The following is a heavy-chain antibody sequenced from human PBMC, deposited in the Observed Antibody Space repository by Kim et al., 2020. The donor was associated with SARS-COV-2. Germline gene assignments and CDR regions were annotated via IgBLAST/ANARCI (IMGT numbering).Heavy chain of an antibody. J-gene: IGHJ2*01. D-gene: IGHD3-22*01. Sequence: SETLSLTCTVSGGSISSSSYYWGWIRQPPGKGLEWIGSIYYSGSTYYNPSLKSRVTISVDTSKNQFSLKLSSVTAADTAVYYCARLLYYYDSSGYSEYWYFDLWGRGTLVTVSS. CDR2: IYYSGST. CDR3: ARLLYYYDSSGYSEYWYFDL. V-gene: IGHV4-39*01. CDR1: GGSISSSSYY.